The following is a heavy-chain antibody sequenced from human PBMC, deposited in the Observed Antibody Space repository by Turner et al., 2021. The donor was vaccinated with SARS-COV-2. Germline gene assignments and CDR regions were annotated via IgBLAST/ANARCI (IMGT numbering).Heavy chain of an antibody. CDR1: GFTFSRFG. CDR2: ISYDGSTK. CDR3: AKGGWYYDILTGSYFEY. J-gene: IGHJ4*02. Sequence: QVQLVESGGGVVQPGRSLRLPWAASGFTFSRFGMHWVRQAPGKGLEWVAFISYDGSTKYYADSVKGRFTISRDNSKNTLYLQMNSLRAEDTAVYYCAKGGWYYDILTGSYFEYWGQGTLVTVSS. V-gene: IGHV3-30*18. D-gene: IGHD3-9*01.